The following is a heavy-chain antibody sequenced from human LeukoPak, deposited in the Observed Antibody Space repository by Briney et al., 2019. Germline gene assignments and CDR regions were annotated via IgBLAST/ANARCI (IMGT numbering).Heavy chain of an antibody. J-gene: IGHJ4*02. Sequence: PGGSLRLSCAASGFTFSDYYMSWIRQAPGKGLEWVSYISSSGSTIYYADSVKGRFTISRDNAKNSLYLQMNSLRAEDTAVYYCAREYYDSSGYYSYFDYWGQGTLVTVSS. D-gene: IGHD3-22*01. CDR2: ISSSGSTI. CDR1: GFTFSDYY. V-gene: IGHV3-11*01. CDR3: AREYYDSSGYYSYFDY.